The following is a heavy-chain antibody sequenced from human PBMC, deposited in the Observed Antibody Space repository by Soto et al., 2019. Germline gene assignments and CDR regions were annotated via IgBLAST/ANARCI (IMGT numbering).Heavy chain of an antibody. CDR2: INPNSGGT. V-gene: IGHV1-2*04. J-gene: IGHJ4*02. Sequence: GASVKVSCKASGYTFTGYYMHWVRQAPGQGLEWMGWINPNSGGTNYAQKFQGWVTMTRDTSISTAYMELSRLRSDDTAVYYCASSGGSGPRGNPFDYWGQGTLVTVSS. CDR3: ASSGGSGPRGNPFDY. D-gene: IGHD2-15*01. CDR1: GYTFTGYY.